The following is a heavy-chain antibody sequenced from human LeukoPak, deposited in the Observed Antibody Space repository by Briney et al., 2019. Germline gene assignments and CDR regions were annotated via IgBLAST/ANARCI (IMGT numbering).Heavy chain of an antibody. CDR1: GGSISSYY. D-gene: IGHD3-22*01. CDR3: ARDNSDYYDSSGPVDY. Sequence: SETLSLTCTVSGGSISSYYWSWIRQPTGKGLEWIGRIYTSGSTNYNPSLKSRVTMSVDTSKNQFSLKLSSVTAADTAVYYCARDNSDYYDSSGPVDYWGQGTLVTVSS. J-gene: IGHJ4*02. V-gene: IGHV4-4*07. CDR2: IYTSGST.